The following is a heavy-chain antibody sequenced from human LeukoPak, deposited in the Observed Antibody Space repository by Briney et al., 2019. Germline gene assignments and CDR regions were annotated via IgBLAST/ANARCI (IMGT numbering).Heavy chain of an antibody. CDR2: IYYSGST. V-gene: IGHV4-59*01. CDR3: ARGLRYFDWLTVRYFDL. Sequence: SETLSLTCTVSGGSISTYYWSWIRQPPGKGLEWIGYIYYSGSTNYNPSLKSRVTISVDTSKNQFSLKLSSVTAADTAVYYCARGLRYFDWLTVRYFDLWGCGTLVTVSS. D-gene: IGHD3-9*01. J-gene: IGHJ2*01. CDR1: GGSISTYY.